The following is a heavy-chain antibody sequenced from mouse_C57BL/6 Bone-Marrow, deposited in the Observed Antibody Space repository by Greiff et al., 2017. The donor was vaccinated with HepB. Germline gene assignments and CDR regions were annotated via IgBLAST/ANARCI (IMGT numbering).Heavy chain of an antibody. J-gene: IGHJ1*03. D-gene: IGHD6-1*01. CDR3: AKRRRWPQGYFEV. CDR1: GYTFTDYY. V-gene: IGHV1-76*01. Sequence: VQLQQSGAELVRPGASVKLSCKASGYTFTDYYINWVKQRPGQGLEWIARIYPGSGNTYYNEKFKGKATLTAEKSSSTAYMQLSSLTSEDSAVYFCAKRRRWPQGYFEVWGTGTTVTVSS. CDR2: IYPGSGNT.